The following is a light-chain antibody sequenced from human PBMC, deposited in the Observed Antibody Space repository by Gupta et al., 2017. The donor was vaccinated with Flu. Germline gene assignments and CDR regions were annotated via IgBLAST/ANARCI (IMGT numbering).Light chain of an antibody. CDR3: QQDNNWPCT. CDR1: QSVSSN. CDR2: GAS. J-gene: IGKJ3*01. Sequence: EIVMTQSPATLSVSPGERATLSCRASQSVSSNLAWYQQKPGQAPRLLIYGASTRATGIPARFSGSGSGTEFTLTISSLQSEDFAVYYCQQDNNWPCTFGHGTKVDIK. V-gene: IGKV3-15*01.